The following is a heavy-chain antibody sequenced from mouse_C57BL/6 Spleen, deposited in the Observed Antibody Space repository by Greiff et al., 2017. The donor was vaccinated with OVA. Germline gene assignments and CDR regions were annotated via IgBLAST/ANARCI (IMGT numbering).Heavy chain of an antibody. CDR2: IRCKSSNYAT. V-gene: IGHV10-3*01. Sequence: EVHLVESGGGLVQPKGSLKLSCAASGFTFNTYAMHWVRQAPGKGLEWVARIRCKSSNYATYYADSVKNRFTISRDDSQSMLYLQMNNLKTEDTAMYYCVRDAPMNWGNAMDYWGQGTSVTVSS. J-gene: IGHJ4*01. CDR3: VRDAPMNWGNAMDY. D-gene: IGHD4-1*01. CDR1: GFTFNTYA.